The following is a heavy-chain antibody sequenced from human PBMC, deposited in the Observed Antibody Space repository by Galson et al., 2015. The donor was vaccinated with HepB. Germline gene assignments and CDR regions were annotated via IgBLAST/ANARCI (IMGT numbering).Heavy chain of an antibody. CDR1: GYTFTGYY. J-gene: IGHJ4*02. V-gene: IGHV1-2*02. Sequence: SVKVSCKASGYTFTGYYMHWVRQAPGQGLEWMGWINPNSGGTNYAQKFQGRVTMTRDTSISTAYMELSRLRSDDTAVYYCARGPSYCGGDCYPDYWGQGTLVTISS. CDR3: ARGPSYCGGDCYPDY. D-gene: IGHD2-21*01. CDR2: INPNSGGT.